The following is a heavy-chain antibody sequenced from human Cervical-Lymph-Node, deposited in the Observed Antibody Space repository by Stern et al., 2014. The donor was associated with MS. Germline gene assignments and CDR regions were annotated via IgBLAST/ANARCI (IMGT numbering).Heavy chain of an antibody. V-gene: IGHV3-73*01. Sequence: EVQLVEAGGGLVQPGGSLKLSCAASGFRFSGHAMHCVRQASGKGLAWVGRIRSTANGYTTAYAPSVKGRFTISRDDSKTTAYLQMNSLITEDTAVYYCTRLGGSDAFDVWGQGTMVTVSS. CDR2: IRSTANGYTT. D-gene: IGHD1-26*01. CDR1: GFRFSGHA. CDR3: TRLGGSDAFDV. J-gene: IGHJ3*01.